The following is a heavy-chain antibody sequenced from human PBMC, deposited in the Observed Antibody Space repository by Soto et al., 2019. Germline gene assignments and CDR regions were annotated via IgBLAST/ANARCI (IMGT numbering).Heavy chain of an antibody. CDR3: ARGPYCGGDCFFAS. J-gene: IGHJ5*01. CDR2: IHARGST. Sequence: QVPLQESGPGLVKPSETLSLTCTVFGGSVSDNFWSWVRQPAGKGPEYIGRIHARGSTNYNPSLKSRVTMSVDTSHTQFSLRLSSVTAADTAVYYCARGPYCGGDCFFASWGQGALVTVSS. V-gene: IGHV4-4*07. CDR1: GGSVSDNF. D-gene: IGHD2-21*02.